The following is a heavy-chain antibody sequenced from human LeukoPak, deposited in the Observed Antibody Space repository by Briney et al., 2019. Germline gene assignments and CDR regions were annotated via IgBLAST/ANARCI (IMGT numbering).Heavy chain of an antibody. J-gene: IGHJ4*02. CDR3: TTKVMRGNLGDDYDD. CDR1: GVTFRNYG. D-gene: IGHD5-12*01. V-gene: IGHV3-30*03. CDR2: ISSDGIDK. Sequence: PGGSLRLSCSASGVTFRNYGMPWVRQAPGRGLEWVALISSDGIDKLYGASVKGRFTISRDDSKSTLYLQMNSLTAEDTAVYYCTTKVMRGNLGDDYDDWGQGTLVTVSS.